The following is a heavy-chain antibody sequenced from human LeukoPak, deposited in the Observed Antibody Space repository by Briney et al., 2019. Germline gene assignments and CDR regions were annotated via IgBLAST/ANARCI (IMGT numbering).Heavy chain of an antibody. CDR2: INPSGGST. CDR3: ASERSNWFDP. V-gene: IGHV1-46*01. CDR1: GYTFTSYY. Sequence: ASVKVSCKASGYTFTSYYMHWVRQAPGQGLEWMGIINPSGGSTSYAQKFQGRVTITADKSTSTAYMELSSLRSEDTAVYYCASERSNWFDPWGQGTLVTVSS. J-gene: IGHJ5*02.